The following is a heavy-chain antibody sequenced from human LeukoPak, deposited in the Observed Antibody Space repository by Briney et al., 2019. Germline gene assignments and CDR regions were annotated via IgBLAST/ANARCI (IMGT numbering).Heavy chain of an antibody. CDR1: GGSISTSNYY. D-gene: IGHD3-16*02. CDR2: IFYSGST. J-gene: IGHJ4*02. Sequence: SETLSLTCTVSGGSISTSNYYWGWIRQPPGKGLEWIGNIFYSGSTYYSPSLKSRVTISLDTSRNQFSLKLNSVTAADTAVYYCARRNYVWGSYRYPFDYWGQGTLVTVSS. V-gene: IGHV4-39*07. CDR3: ARRNYVWGSYRYPFDY.